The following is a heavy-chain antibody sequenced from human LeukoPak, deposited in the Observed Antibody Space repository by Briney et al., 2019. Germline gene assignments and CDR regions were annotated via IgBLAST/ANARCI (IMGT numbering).Heavy chain of an antibody. V-gene: IGHV3-9*01. D-gene: IGHD2-2*01. CDR3: AIAYCSSTSCEWYYFDY. Sequence: GGSLRLSCAASGFTFDDYAMHWVRQAPGKGLEWVSGISWNSGSIGYADSVKGRFTISRDNAKNSLYLQMNSLRAEDTALYYCAIAYCSSTSCEWYYFDYWGQGTLVTVSS. J-gene: IGHJ4*02. CDR2: ISWNSGSI. CDR1: GFTFDDYA.